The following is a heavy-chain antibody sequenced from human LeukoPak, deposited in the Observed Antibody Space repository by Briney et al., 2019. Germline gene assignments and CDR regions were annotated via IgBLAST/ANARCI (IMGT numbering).Heavy chain of an antibody. V-gene: IGHV1-2*02. CDR1: GYSFTGYC. Sequence: ASVKVSCKASGYSFTGYCMHWVRQAPGQGLEWMGWVNPNSGVTNYAQKFQGRVTMTRDTSISTAYMELSRLRSDDTAVYYCARDSGERGSGSYLIAYWGQGTLVTVSS. CDR3: ARDSGERGSGSYLIAY. D-gene: IGHD3-10*01. CDR2: VNPNSGVT. J-gene: IGHJ4*02.